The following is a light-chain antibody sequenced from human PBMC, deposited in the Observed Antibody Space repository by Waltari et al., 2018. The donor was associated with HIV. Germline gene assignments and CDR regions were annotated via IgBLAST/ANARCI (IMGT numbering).Light chain of an antibody. CDR2: ENN. Sequence: QSVLTQPPSVSAAPGQKGTISCSGTSSNIGTNYVSWYQQLPGTAPKLLIFENNKRPSGIPDRFSGSKSGTSATLGITGLQTGDEADYYCGTWDSSLSTGMFGGGTKLTVL. CDR1: SSNIGTNY. V-gene: IGLV1-51*01. CDR3: GTWDSSLSTGM. J-gene: IGLJ3*02.